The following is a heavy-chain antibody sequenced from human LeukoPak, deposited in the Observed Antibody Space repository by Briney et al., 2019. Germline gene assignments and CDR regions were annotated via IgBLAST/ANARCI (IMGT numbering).Heavy chain of an antibody. V-gene: IGHV5-51*01. D-gene: IGHD5-12*01. CDR1: GYSFASYW. Sequence: GESLKISCKGYGYSFASYWIGWVRQMPGKGLEWMGIIYPGDSDTRYSPSFQGQVTTSVDKSINVAYLQWSSLKTSDTAIYYCARHGYSDYEFDYWGQGTLVTVSS. J-gene: IGHJ4*02. CDR2: IYPGDSDT. CDR3: ARHGYSDYEFDY.